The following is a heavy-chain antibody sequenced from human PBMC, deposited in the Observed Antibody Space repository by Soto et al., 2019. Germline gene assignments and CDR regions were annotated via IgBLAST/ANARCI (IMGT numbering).Heavy chain of an antibody. CDR1: GVSISSYY. D-gene: IGHD2-15*01. CDR2: IYYSGST. V-gene: IGHV4-59*01. CDR3: ARDHLRGYCSGGSCYSRYYYYGMDV. J-gene: IGHJ6*02. Sequence: SETLSLTCTVSGVSISSYYWSWIRQPPGKGLEWIGYIYYSGSTNYNPSLKSRVTISVDTSKNQFSLKLSSVTAADTAVYYCARDHLRGYCSGGSCYSRYYYYGMDVWGQGTTVTVS.